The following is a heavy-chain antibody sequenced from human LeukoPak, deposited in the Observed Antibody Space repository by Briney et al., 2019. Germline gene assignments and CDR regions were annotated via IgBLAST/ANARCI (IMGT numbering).Heavy chain of an antibody. J-gene: IGHJ1*01. V-gene: IGHV3-23*01. CDR1: GFTFSSYA. CDR3: AKAPAYCGGDCYSGYLQH. Sequence: GGSLRLSCAASGFTFSSYAMSWVRQAPGKGLEWVSGINGGGGNTYYADSVKGRLTISRDSSKNTLCLQMNSLRVEDTAVYYCAKAPAYCGGDCYSGYLQHWGQGTLVTVSS. CDR2: INGGGGNT. D-gene: IGHD2-21*01.